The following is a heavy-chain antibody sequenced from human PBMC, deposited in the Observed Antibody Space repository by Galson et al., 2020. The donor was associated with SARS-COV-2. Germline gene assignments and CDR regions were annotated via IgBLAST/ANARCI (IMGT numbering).Heavy chain of an antibody. CDR2: IFGSGSYR. CDR3: ASVLGTAPMIKWYFPL. D-gene: IGHD2-21*02. J-gene: IGHJ2*01. V-gene: IGHV3-21*01. CDR1: GFTFSDYT. Sequence: GGSLRLSCAASGFTFSDYTMIWVRQAPGKGLEWVSSIFGSGSYRYYADSVKGRFTISRDSAKSSLYLQMNSLGADDTAVYYCASVLGTAPMIKWYFPLWGRGALVTVSS.